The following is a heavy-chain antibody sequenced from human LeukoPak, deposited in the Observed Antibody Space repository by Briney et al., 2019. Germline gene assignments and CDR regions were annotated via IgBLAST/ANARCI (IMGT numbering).Heavy chain of an antibody. Sequence: ASVKVSCKASGYTFTSYGISWVRQAPGQGLEWMGWISAYNGNTNYAQKLQGRVTMTTDTSTSTAYMELRSLRSDDTAVYYCARDMSAAGTISYFYGLDVWGQGTTVTVSS. J-gene: IGHJ6*02. CDR3: ARDMSAAGTISYFYGLDV. CDR1: GYTFTSYG. D-gene: IGHD6-13*01. CDR2: ISAYNGNT. V-gene: IGHV1-18*01.